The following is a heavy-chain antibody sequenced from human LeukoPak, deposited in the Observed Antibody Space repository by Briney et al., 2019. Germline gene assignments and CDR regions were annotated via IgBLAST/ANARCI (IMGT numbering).Heavy chain of an antibody. Sequence: SETLSLTCAVSGGSISSGGYSWRWIRQPPGKGLEWIGYIYHSGSTYYNPSLKSRVTISVDRSKNQFSLKLSSVTAADTAVYYCARGRDGYSRAFDYWGQGTLVTVSS. CDR3: ARGRDGYSRAFDY. J-gene: IGHJ4*02. CDR2: IYHSGST. V-gene: IGHV4-30-2*01. CDR1: GGSISSGGYS. D-gene: IGHD5-24*01.